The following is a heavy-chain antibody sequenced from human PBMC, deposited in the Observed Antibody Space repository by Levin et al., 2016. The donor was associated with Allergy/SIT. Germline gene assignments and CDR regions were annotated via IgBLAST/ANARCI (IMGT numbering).Heavy chain of an antibody. CDR2: KYYTGST. Sequence: SETLSLTCTVSGGSISSGGYYWTWIRQHPGKGLEWIGYKYYTGSTYYNPSLKSRVTISVDRSKNQFSLKLSSVTAADTAVYYCARGATTKPEFDYWGQGTLVTVSS. CDR3: ARGATTKPEFDY. J-gene: IGHJ4*02. CDR1: GGSISSGGYY. D-gene: IGHD1-26*01. V-gene: IGHV4-31*03.